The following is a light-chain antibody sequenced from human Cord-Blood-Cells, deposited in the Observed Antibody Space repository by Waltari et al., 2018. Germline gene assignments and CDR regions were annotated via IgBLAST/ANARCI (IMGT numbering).Light chain of an antibody. CDR3: QQYDNLPFT. V-gene: IGKV1-33*01. CDR2: DAS. Sequence: DIPMTQSPSSLSASVGDRVTITCQASQDISNYLNWYQQKPGKAPKLLIYDASNLETCVPSRFSGSGSGTDFTFTISSLQPEDIATYYCQQYDNLPFTFGPGTKVDIK. CDR1: QDISNY. J-gene: IGKJ3*01.